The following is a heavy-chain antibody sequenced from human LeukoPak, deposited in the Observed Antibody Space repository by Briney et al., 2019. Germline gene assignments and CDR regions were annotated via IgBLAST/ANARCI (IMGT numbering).Heavy chain of an antibody. J-gene: IGHJ5*02. CDR2: MNSDGTTT. V-gene: IGHV3-74*01. D-gene: IGHD3-10*01. Sequence: GGSLRLSCAASGFSSSDYWMHWVRHAPGKGLVWVSRMNSDGTTTNYADSVKGRFTISRDNAKNTLYLQMNSLRAEDTAVYYCARGRGPYGWFDPWGQGTLVTVSS. CDR1: GFSSSDYW. CDR3: ARGRGPYGWFDP.